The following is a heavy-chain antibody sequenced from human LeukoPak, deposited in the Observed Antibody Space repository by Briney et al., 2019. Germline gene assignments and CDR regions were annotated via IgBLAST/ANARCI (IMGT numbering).Heavy chain of an antibody. CDR3: ARVDSYGFPFDY. V-gene: IGHV4-31*03. Sequence: SSETLSLTCTVSGGSISSGGYYWSWIRQHPGKGLEWIGYIYYSGSTYYNPSLKSRVTISVDTSKNQFPLKLSSVTAADTAVYYCARVDSYGFPFDYWGQGTLVTVSS. J-gene: IGHJ4*02. CDR2: IYYSGST. CDR1: GGSISSGGYY. D-gene: IGHD5-18*01.